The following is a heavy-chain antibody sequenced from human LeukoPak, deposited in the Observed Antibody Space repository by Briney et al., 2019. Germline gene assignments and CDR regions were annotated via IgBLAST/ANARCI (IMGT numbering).Heavy chain of an antibody. V-gene: IGHV1-2*06. D-gene: IGHD3-10*01. CDR1: GYTFAGYY. J-gene: IGHJ4*02. Sequence: ASVKVSCKASGYTFAGYYMHWVRQAPGQGLEWMGRINPNSGGTNYAQKFQGRVTMTRDTSISTAYMELSRLRSDYTAVYYCARDLRYYGSGSYRYWGQGTLVTVSS. CDR2: INPNSGGT. CDR3: ARDLRYYGSGSYRY.